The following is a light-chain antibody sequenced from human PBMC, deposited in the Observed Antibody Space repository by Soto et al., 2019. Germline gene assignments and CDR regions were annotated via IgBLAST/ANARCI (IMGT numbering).Light chain of an antibody. Sequence: DIQMTQSPSSLSASVGDRVTITCRASQGISIYLAWYQQKPGKVPKVLIYAASTLQSGVPTRFSGSGSGTDFTLTISSLQPEDAATYYCQKYTDVSWTFGQGTKVEIK. CDR1: QGISIY. CDR3: QKYTDVSWT. J-gene: IGKJ1*01. V-gene: IGKV1-27*01. CDR2: AAS.